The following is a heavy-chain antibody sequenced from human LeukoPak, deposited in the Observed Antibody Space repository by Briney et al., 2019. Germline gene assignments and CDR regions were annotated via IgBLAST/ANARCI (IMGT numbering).Heavy chain of an antibody. Sequence: GGSLRLSCAASGFTFSSYSMNWVRQAPGKGLEWVSAISGSGDSTYYADSVKGRFTISRDNSKNTLYLQMNSLRAEDTAVYYCAKEGSELHVLDYWGQGTLVTVSS. CDR3: AKEGSELHVLDY. V-gene: IGHV3-23*01. CDR1: GFTFSSYS. CDR2: ISGSGDST. J-gene: IGHJ4*02. D-gene: IGHD1-26*01.